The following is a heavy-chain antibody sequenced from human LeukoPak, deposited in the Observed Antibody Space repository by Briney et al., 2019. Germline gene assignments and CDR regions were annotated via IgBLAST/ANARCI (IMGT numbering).Heavy chain of an antibody. V-gene: IGHV4-30-2*01. J-gene: IGHJ5*02. Sequence: ASQTLSLTCAVSGASISSGGYSWSWIRQPPGKGLEWIGYIYDSGSTYYNPSLKSRVTISVDRSKNQFSLKVSSVTAADTAVYYFARFLRPPIPRFPNLFHPWGQGTLVTVSS. CDR1: GASISSGGYS. CDR2: IYDSGST. CDR3: ARFLRPPIPRFPNLFHP. D-gene: IGHD2/OR15-2a*01.